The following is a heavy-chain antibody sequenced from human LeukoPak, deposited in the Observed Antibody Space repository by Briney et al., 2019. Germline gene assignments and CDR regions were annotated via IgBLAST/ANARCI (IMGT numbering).Heavy chain of an antibody. J-gene: IGHJ4*02. CDR3: ARGGRDGYNFDY. CDR1: GGTFSSYA. CDR2: IIPILGIA. Sequence: SVKVSCKASGGTFSSYAISWVRQAPGQGLEWMGRIIPILGIANYAQKFQGRVTITADKSTSTPYMELSSLRSEDTAVYYCARGGRDGYNFDYWGQGTLVTVSS. D-gene: IGHD5-24*01. V-gene: IGHV1-69*04.